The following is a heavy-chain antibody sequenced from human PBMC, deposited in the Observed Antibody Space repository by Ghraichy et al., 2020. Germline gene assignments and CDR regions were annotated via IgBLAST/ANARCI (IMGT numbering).Heavy chain of an antibody. CDR1: GGSMRSQF. V-gene: IGHV4-59*08. CDR3: ARRGRGYSLYYYGLDV. D-gene: IGHD5-18*01. J-gene: IGHJ6*02. CDR2: ISHTGNT. Sequence: ESLNISCTVSGGSMRSQFWSWIRQPPGKGLEWIGYISHTGNTNYSPSLGGRATISLDTSKNQFSLRLTSVNAEDTAIYYCARRGRGYSLYYYGLDVWGPGTTVTVSS.